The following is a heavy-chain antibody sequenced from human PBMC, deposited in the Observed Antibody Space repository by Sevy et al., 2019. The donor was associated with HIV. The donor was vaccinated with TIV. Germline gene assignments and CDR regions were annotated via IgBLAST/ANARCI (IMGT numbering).Heavy chain of an antibody. V-gene: IGHV4-39*01. CDR3: ARSMAQQLDAVDI. J-gene: IGHJ3*02. CDR1: GASIRDSSYY. Sequence: SETLSLTCTDSGASIRDSSYYWAWIRQPPGKGLEWIGHIYSHRETYYNSSLKSRVTISVDPSKNQFSLGLTSVTAAETAIYFWARSMAQQLDAVDIWGQGTMVTVSS. D-gene: IGHD6-13*01. CDR2: IYSHRET.